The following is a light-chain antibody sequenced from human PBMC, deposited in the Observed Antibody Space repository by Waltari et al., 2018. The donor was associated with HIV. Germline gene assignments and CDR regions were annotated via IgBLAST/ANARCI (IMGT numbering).Light chain of an antibody. V-gene: IGLV2-14*03. CDR2: DIN. CDR1: STDSRFYQY. J-gene: IGLJ2*01. Sequence: QSALTQPASVSGFLGQSINISCTGISTDSRFYQYVSWYQQHPGKIPRLIIFDINNRPSGVSDHFSGSRSGNSASLTFSGLQSGDEAHYYCASNRLDYTLIFGGGTKLTV. CDR3: ASNRLDYTLI.